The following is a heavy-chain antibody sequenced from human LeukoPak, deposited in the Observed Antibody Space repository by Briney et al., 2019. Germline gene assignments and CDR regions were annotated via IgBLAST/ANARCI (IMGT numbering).Heavy chain of an antibody. CDR3: AREEGSSWGETTHFDY. CDR1: GGSISSYY. CDR2: IYYSGST. J-gene: IGHJ4*02. D-gene: IGHD6-13*01. Sequence: SETLSLTCTVSGGSISSYYWSWIRQPPGKGLEWIGYIYYSGSTNYNPSLKSRVTISVDTSKNQFSLKLSSVTAADTAVYYCAREEGSSWGETTHFDYWGQGTLVTVSS. V-gene: IGHV4-59*01.